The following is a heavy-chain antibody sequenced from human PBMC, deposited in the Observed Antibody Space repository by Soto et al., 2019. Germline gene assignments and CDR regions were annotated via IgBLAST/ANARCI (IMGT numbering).Heavy chain of an antibody. D-gene: IGHD7-27*01. CDR2: ISGGGTT. CDR1: GFTFSSYT. CDR3: AKWHTSNWASLAFSGLDY. Sequence: LRLSCAASGFTFSSYTMTWVRQAPGEGLEWVSAISGGGTTYYADSVTGRFTISRDNSKSTLYLQMESLRAEDTAAYYCAKWHTSNWASLAFSGLDYWGQGTQVTVSS. V-gene: IGHV3-23*01. J-gene: IGHJ4*02.